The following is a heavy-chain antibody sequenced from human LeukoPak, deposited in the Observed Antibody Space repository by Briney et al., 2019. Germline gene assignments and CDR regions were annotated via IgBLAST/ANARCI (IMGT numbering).Heavy chain of an antibody. CDR1: GSSINSGYY. CDR2: ISDRGST. J-gene: IGHJ4*02. D-gene: IGHD6-6*01. CDR3: ARLPGASRPRYYFDY. Sequence: PSETLSLTCIVSGSSINSGYYWGWIRQPPGKGLEWIGTISDRGSTYNNPSLKGRVTISVDTSKNQLSLKLTSVTAADTAVYYCARLPGASRPRYYFDYWGQGTLVTVSS. V-gene: IGHV4-38-2*02.